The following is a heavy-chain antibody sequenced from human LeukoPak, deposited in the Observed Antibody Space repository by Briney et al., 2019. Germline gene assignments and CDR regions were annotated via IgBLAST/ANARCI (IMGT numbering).Heavy chain of an antibody. CDR1: GYTFTSYC. J-gene: IGHJ4*02. Sequence: GALVKVSCKASGYTFTSYCMHWVRQAPGQGLEWMGIINPSGGSTSYAQKFQGRVTMTRDTSTSTVYMELSSLRSEDTAVYYCARVLERNLDFDYWGQGTLVTVSS. V-gene: IGHV1-46*01. D-gene: IGHD1-1*01. CDR3: ARVLERNLDFDY. CDR2: INPSGGST.